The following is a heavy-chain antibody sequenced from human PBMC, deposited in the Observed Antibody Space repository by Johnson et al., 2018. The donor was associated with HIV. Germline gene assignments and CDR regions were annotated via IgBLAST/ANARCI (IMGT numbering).Heavy chain of an antibody. CDR2: INWNGGST. CDR1: GFTSDDYG. J-gene: IGHJ3*02. Sequence: VQLVESGGGVVRPGGSLKLSCAASGFTSDDYGMSWVLQAAGKGLEWVSSINWNGGSTGYADSVQGRFTISRDNAKNSLYLQMNSLRAEDTALYYCARRKTVYAHGSLDAFDIWGQGTMVTVSS. D-gene: IGHD2-8*01. CDR3: ARRKTVYAHGSLDAFDI. V-gene: IGHV3-20*04.